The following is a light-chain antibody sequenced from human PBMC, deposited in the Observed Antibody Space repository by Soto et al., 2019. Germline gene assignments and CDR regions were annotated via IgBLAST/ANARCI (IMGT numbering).Light chain of an antibody. CDR1: QGISSY. V-gene: IGKV1-9*01. CDR2: AAS. CDR3: QQYNSLT. J-gene: IGKJ4*01. Sequence: DIQLTQSPSFLSASVGDRVTITCRASQGISSYLAWYLQKPGKAPKLLIYAASTLQSGVPSRFSGSGSGTEFTLTISSLQPDDFATYYCQQYNSLTFGGGTKVDIK.